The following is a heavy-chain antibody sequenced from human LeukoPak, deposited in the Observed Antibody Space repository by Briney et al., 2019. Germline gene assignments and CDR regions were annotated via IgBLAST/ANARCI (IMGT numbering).Heavy chain of an antibody. V-gene: IGHV3-30*02. CDR3: AKDLLRDRWFGES. D-gene: IGHD3-10*01. CDR1: GFTFSSYA. CDR2: IRFDGVDK. Sequence: PGGSLRLSCAASGFTFSSYAMSWVRQTPGKGLEWVAFIRFDGVDKYYADSVKGRFRISRDDSKNTLYLQMNSLSGEDTAIYYCAKDLLRDRWFGESWGQGTLVTVSS. J-gene: IGHJ5*02.